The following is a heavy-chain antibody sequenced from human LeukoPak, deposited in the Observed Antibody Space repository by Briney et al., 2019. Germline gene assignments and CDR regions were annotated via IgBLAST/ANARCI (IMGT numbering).Heavy chain of an antibody. CDR2: IYPGDSDT. CDR3: ARHESGSYSPFDY. V-gene: IGHV5-51*01. CDR1: GYTFTNYW. Sequence: GESLKISCKGSGYTFTNYWIGWVRQMPGKGLEWMGIIYPGDSDTRYSPSFQGQVTISADKSISTAYLQWSSLKASDTAMYYCARHESGSYSPFDYWGQGTLVTVSS. D-gene: IGHD1-26*01. J-gene: IGHJ4*02.